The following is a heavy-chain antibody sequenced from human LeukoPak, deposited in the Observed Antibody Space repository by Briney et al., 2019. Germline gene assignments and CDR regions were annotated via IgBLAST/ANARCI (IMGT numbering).Heavy chain of an antibody. CDR1: GFTFSSYW. CDR3: ARRSSGSPPYYFDY. CDR2: INSDGSTT. D-gene: IGHD1-26*01. V-gene: IGHV3-74*01. J-gene: IGHJ4*02. Sequence: GGSLRLSCAASGFTFSSYWMHWVRQVPGKGLVWVSRINSDGSTTNYADSVKGRFTISRDNAKNTLDLQVNSLRAEDTAVYYCARRSSGSPPYYFDYWGQGTLVTVSS.